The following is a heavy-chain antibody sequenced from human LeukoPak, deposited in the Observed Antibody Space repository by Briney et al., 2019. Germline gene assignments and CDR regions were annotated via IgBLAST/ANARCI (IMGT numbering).Heavy chain of an antibody. J-gene: IGHJ4*02. CDR2: INSDGSST. D-gene: IGHD7-27*01. Sequence: WGSLRLSCAASGCTFTSYWMSWVRRSPGKGLVWVSRINSDGSSTNYADSVKGRFTISRDNAKNTLYLQMNSLRVEDTAVYYCARDLGTGWGQGTLVTVSS. V-gene: IGHV3-74*01. CDR3: ARDLGTG. CDR1: GCTFTSYW.